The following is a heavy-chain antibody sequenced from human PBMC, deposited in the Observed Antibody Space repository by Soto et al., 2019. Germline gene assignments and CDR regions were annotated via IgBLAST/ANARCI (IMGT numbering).Heavy chain of an antibody. Sequence: SGGSLRLSCAASGFTFSSYAMHWVRQATGKGLEWVAVISYDGSNKYYADSVKGRFTISRDNSKNTLYLQMNSLRAEDTAVYYCARVGAASPTSDYWGQGTLVTVSS. CDR2: ISYDGSNK. D-gene: IGHD6-13*01. CDR1: GFTFSSYA. CDR3: ARVGAASPTSDY. V-gene: IGHV3-30-3*01. J-gene: IGHJ4*02.